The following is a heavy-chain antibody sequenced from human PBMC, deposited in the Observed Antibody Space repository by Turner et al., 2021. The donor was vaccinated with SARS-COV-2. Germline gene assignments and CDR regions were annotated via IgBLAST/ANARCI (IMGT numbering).Heavy chain of an antibody. CDR2: MNPNSGHT. CDR3: AGRDSNGYVGAFDM. J-gene: IGHJ3*02. V-gene: IGHV1-8*03. CDR1: VYTFTTYD. Sequence: QVQLVQSGAGVRTLGASVTVSCKAPVYTFTTYDINGVRQAAGQGLEWMGWMNPNSGHTAYAQKFQGRVTITRKTSISTVYMELSSLRSDDTAVYYCAGRDSNGYVGAFDMWGQGTMVTVSS. D-gene: IGHD4-4*01.